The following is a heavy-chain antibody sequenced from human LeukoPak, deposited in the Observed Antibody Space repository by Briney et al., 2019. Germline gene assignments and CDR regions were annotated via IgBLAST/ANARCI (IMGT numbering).Heavy chain of an antibody. Sequence: PSETLSLTCTVSGGSISSSSYYWAWIRQPPGKGLEWIGSIYYTGSTYYNPSLKSRVTVSVDTSKNQFSLKLSSVTAADTAVYYCARGRSGGTRRYYYMDVWGKGTTVTVSS. CDR1: GGSISSSSYY. CDR3: ARGRSGGTRRYYYMDV. D-gene: IGHD6-6*01. CDR2: IYYTGST. V-gene: IGHV4-39*07. J-gene: IGHJ6*03.